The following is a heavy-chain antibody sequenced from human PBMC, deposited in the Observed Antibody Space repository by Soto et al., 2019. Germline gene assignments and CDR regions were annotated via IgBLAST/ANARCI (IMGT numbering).Heavy chain of an antibody. D-gene: IGHD3-22*01. CDR2: IYNSGST. CDR3: ARGRDYYDSSGYSYLDY. V-gene: IGHV4-31*03. Sequence: SETLSLTCTVSGGSIIRGDYYWIWIRQHPGKALEWIGFIYNSGSTYYNPSLKSRVTISADTSKNHFSLKLSSVTAADTAVYYCARGRDYYDSSGYSYLDYWGQGTLVTVSS. CDR1: GGSIIRGDYY. J-gene: IGHJ4*02.